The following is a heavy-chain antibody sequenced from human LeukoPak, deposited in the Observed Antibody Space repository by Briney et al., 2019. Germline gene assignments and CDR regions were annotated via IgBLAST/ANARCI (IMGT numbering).Heavy chain of an antibody. CDR2: INPNSGGT. V-gene: IGHV1-2*02. CDR1: GYTFTGYY. J-gene: IGHJ5*02. Sequence: APVKVSCKASGYTFTGYYMHWVRQAPGQGLEWMGWINPNSGGTNYAQKFQGRVTMTRDTSISTAYMELSRLRSDDTAVYYCARVRRCSGGSCYSGWFDPWGQGTLVTVSS. D-gene: IGHD2-15*01. CDR3: ARVRRCSGGSCYSGWFDP.